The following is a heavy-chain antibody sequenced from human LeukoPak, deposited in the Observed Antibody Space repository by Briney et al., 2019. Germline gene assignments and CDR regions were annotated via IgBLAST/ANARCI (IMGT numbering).Heavy chain of an antibody. D-gene: IGHD4-23*01. V-gene: IGHV4-59*01. Sequence: KSSETLSLTCAVSGVSISSYYWSWIRQHPGKGLEWIGYLSDVGTNDYNPSLKGRVTISRDTSKNQFSLRLSSVIAADAAVYHCARDKAPGGKRWFDPWGQGALVIVSS. CDR2: LSDVGTN. CDR3: ARDKAPGGKRWFDP. J-gene: IGHJ5*02. CDR1: GVSISSYY.